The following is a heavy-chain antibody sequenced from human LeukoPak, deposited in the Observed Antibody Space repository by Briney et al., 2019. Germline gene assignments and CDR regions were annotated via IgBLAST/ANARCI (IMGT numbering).Heavy chain of an antibody. V-gene: IGHV3-23*01. CDR1: GFTFSSYA. Sequence: PGGSLRLSCAASGFTFSSYAMSWVRQAPGKGLEWVSAISGSGGSTYYADSVKGRFTISRDNSKNTLYLQMNSLRAEDTAVYYCAKDRAYYYDSSGYGPSSLFDYWGQGTLVTVSS. CDR2: ISGSGGST. CDR3: AKDRAYYYDSSGYGPSSLFDY. J-gene: IGHJ4*02. D-gene: IGHD3-22*01.